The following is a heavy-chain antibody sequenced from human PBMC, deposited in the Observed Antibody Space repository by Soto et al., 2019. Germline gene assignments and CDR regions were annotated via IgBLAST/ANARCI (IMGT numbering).Heavy chain of an antibody. CDR1: GGSISSGDYY. Sequence: PSETLSLTCTVSGGSISSGDYYWSWIRQPPGKGLEWIGYIYYSGSTYYNPSLKSRVTISVDTSKNQFSLKLRSVTAADTAVYYCARLGRYYDSSGYRAFDIWGQGTMVT. CDR3: ARLGRYYDSSGYRAFDI. D-gene: IGHD3-22*01. CDR2: IYYSGST. J-gene: IGHJ3*02. V-gene: IGHV4-30-4*01.